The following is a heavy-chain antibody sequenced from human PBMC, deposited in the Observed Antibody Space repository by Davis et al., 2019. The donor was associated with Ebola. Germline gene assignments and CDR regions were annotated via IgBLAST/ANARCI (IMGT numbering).Heavy chain of an antibody. CDR1: GYTFTSYG. V-gene: IGHV1-18*01. CDR3: ARTASIVVVVAAPGPYDY. CDR2: ISAYNGNT. D-gene: IGHD2-15*01. J-gene: IGHJ4*02. Sequence: ASVKVSCKASGYTFTSYGISWVRQAPGQGLEWMGWISAYNGNTNYAQKLQGRVTMTTDTSTSTAYMELRSLRSDDTAVYYCARTASIVVVVAAPGPYDYWGQGTLVTVSS.